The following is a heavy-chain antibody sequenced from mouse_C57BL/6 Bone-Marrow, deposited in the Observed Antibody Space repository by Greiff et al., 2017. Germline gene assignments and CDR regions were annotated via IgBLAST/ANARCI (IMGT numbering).Heavy chain of an antibody. CDR1: GYSFTDYN. V-gene: IGHV1-39*01. CDR3: ARGTTVVATPYYAMDY. CDR2: INPNYGTT. Sequence: LQLKQSGPELVKPGASVKISCKASGYSFTDYNMNWVKQSNGKSLEWIGVINPNYGTTSYNQKFKGKATLTVDQSSSTAYMQLNSLTSEDSAVYYCARGTTVVATPYYAMDYWGQGTSVTVSS. J-gene: IGHJ4*01. D-gene: IGHD1-1*01.